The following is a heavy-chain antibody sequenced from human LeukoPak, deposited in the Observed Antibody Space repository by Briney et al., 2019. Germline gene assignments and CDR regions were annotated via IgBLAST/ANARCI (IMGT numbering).Heavy chain of an antibody. J-gene: IGHJ3*02. CDR2: IYYSGST. CDR1: GGSISSSSYY. D-gene: IGHD4-17*01. CDR3: ARVDGDYVMADAFDI. Sequence: SETLSLTCTVSGGSISSSSYYWDWIRQPPGKGLEWIGSIYYSGSTYYNPSLKSRVTISVDRSKNQFSLKLSSVTAADTAVYYCARVDGDYVMADAFDIWGQGTMVTVSS. V-gene: IGHV4-39*07.